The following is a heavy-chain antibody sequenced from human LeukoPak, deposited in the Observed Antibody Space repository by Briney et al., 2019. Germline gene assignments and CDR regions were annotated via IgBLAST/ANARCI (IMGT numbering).Heavy chain of an antibody. Sequence: GGSLRLSCAASGFTFSSYSMNWVRQAPGKGLEGVSSISSISIFLYYAHPFQGLFPISRDTAKYSLYLQMNPLRAEDTAVYYCAREVGVGGWFEPDAFDIWGQGTMVTVSS. J-gene: IGHJ3*02. V-gene: IGHV3-21*01. CDR1: GFTFSSYS. D-gene: IGHD6-19*01. CDR2: ISSISIFL. CDR3: AREVGVGGWFEPDAFDI.